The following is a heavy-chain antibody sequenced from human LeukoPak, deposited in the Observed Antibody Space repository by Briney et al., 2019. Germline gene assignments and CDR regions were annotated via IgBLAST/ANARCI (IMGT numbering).Heavy chain of an antibody. CDR1: GFIFDDYA. Sequence: SGGSLRLSCAASGFIFDDYAMHWVRQAPGKGLEWVSGITWNSGSIGYADSVKGRFTISRDNAKNSLYLQMNSLRAEDTAVYYCARDLKRRVYYDSSGSDDAFDIWGQGTMVTVSS. V-gene: IGHV3-9*01. D-gene: IGHD3-22*01. CDR2: ITWNSGSI. J-gene: IGHJ3*02. CDR3: ARDLKRRVYYDSSGSDDAFDI.